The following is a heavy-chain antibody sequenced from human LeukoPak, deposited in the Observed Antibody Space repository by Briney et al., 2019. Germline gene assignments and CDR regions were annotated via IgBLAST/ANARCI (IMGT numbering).Heavy chain of an antibody. J-gene: IGHJ3*02. CDR1: GFTFSSYA. D-gene: IGHD5-18*01. V-gene: IGHV3-30-3*01. CDR3: ASEGQYSYDGDAFDI. CDR2: ISYDGSNK. Sequence: PGGSLRLSCAASGFTFSSYAMRWVRQAPGKGLEWVAVISYDGSNKYYADSVKGRFTISRDNSKNTLYLQMNSLRAEDTAVYYCASEGQYSYDGDAFDIWGQGTMVTVSS.